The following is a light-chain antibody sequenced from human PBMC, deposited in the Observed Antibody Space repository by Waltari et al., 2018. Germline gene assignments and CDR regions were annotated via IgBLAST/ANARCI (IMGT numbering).Light chain of an antibody. V-gene: IGKV3-15*01. CDR1: QSVNSD. CDR2: GAS. Sequence: EIVMTQSPATLSLSTGERATLSCRTSQSVNSDLAWYQQKPGQAPSLLIYGASTRDTGVPLRFSGSGSGAEFTLTISSLQSEDLAIYHCQQYNKWPPTFGGGTKVEIK. J-gene: IGKJ4*01. CDR3: QQYNKWPPT.